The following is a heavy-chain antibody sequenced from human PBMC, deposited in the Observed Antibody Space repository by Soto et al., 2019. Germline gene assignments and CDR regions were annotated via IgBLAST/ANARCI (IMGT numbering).Heavy chain of an antibody. CDR1: GFTFSRYA. D-gene: IGHD6-19*01. CDR3: TTAHSSGWYLPAD. V-gene: IGHV3-23*01. CDR2: ISGSGGST. Sequence: EVQLLESGGGFIQAGGSLRLSCGASGFTFSRYAMNWVRQAPGKGLEWVSTISGSGGSTYYADSVKGQFTISRDNPKNTLFVQVNSLRAEDTAVYYCTTAHSSGWYLPADWGQGTLVTVSS. J-gene: IGHJ4*02.